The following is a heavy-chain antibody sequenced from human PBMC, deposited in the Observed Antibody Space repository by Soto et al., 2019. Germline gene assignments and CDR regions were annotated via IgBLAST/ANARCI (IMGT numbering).Heavy chain of an antibody. CDR2: IYYSGST. CDR1: GGSISSYY. CDR3: ARVTYYDFWSGYYLLDP. V-gene: IGHV4-59*01. Sequence: PSETLSLTCTVSGGSISSYYWSRIRQPPGKGLEWIGYIYYSGSTNYNPSLKSRVTISVDTSKNQFSLKLSSVTAADTAVYYCARVTYYDFWSGYYLLDPWGQGTLVTVSS. J-gene: IGHJ5*02. D-gene: IGHD3-3*01.